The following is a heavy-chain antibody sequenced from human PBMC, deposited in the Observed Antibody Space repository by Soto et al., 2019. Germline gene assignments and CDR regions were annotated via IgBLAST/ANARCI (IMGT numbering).Heavy chain of an antibody. V-gene: IGHV3-23*01. CDR1: GLTFSNYA. D-gene: IGHD3-16*02. J-gene: IGHJ4*02. CDR2: IGGSGSDT. CDR3: AETSLYGNYYFDY. Sequence: GGSLRLSCTASGLTFSNYAMSWVRQAPGKGLEWVSIIGGSGSDTYYADSVKGRFTVSRDNSKNTQYVQMNSLRDEDTAVYYCAETSLYGNYYFDYWGPGTLVTVSS.